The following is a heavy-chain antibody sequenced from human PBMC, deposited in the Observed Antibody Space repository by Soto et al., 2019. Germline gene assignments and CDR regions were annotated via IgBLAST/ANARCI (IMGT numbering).Heavy chain of an antibody. V-gene: IGHV1-2*04. D-gene: IGHD2-21*02. CDR2: INPNSGST. CDR1: GYTFTGYY. J-gene: IGHJ4*02. CDR3: ATERGVVTAYYFDF. Sequence: QMQLVQSGAEVKKPGASVKVSCKASGYTFTGYYLHWVRQAPGQGLEWMGWINPNSGSTKYAQKFQGWVTMTSHTSIRMAYMELSWLRSNVTAVYYFATERGVVTAYYFDFWVQGTLVTVFS.